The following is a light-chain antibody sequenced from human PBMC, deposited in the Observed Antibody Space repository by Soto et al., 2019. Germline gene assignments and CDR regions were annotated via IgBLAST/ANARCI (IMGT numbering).Light chain of an antibody. Sequence: DIQMTQSPSSLSAFVGDRVTITCRASQTISNYLNWYQQRPGKAPKLLIYLASSLQSGVPSRFGGSGSGTDFXXXXXXXXXXXXXTYYCQQSYGPPITFGXGTRX. J-gene: IGKJ5*01. CDR1: QTISNY. CDR3: QQSYGPPIT. CDR2: LAS. V-gene: IGKV1-39*01.